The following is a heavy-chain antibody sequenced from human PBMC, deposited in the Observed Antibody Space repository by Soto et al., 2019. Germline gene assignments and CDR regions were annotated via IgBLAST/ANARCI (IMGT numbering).Heavy chain of an antibody. V-gene: IGHV3-23*01. CDR2: IIGNGGVI. D-gene: IGHD2-8*01. Sequence: EVQLLGSGGGLVQPGGSLRLSCAASGFTFSTYAMSWVRQAPGKGLEWVSGIIGNGGVISYGDSVKGRFTISRDNSNNMLYLQMHSLRVEDTAVYYCAKDRQPDGLWPFDHWGQGTLVTVSS. CDR3: AKDRQPDGLWPFDH. J-gene: IGHJ4*02. CDR1: GFTFSTYA.